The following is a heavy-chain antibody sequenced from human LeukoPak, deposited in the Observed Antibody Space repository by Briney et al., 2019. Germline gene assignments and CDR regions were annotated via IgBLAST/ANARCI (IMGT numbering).Heavy chain of an antibody. CDR2: IKQDGSEK. Sequence: GGSLRLSCAASGFTFSSYWMNWVRQAPGKGLEWVASIKQDGSEKYSVYSLKGRLTISRDNAKKLLYLQMNSLRVEDTAVYYCARVGPPYYNDYMDVWGKGATVTVSS. CDR1: GFTFSSYW. V-gene: IGHV3-7*01. CDR3: ARVGPPYYNDYMDV. J-gene: IGHJ6*03.